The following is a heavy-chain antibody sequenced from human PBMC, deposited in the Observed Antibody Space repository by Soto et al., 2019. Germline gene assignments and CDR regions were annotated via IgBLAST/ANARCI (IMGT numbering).Heavy chain of an antibody. CDR3: AKSLSALFSLGDFKY. D-gene: IGHD2-21*01. V-gene: IGHV3-23*01. CDR1: GFTFSSYA. Sequence: GGSLRLSCAASGFTFSSYALNWVRQAPGEGLEWVAEISGSGTSTYYAPSVKGRFIISSDSSKNTLYLRMYSLRAEDTAMYYCAKSLSALFSLGDFKYWGQGALVTVSS. CDR2: ISGSGTST. J-gene: IGHJ4*02.